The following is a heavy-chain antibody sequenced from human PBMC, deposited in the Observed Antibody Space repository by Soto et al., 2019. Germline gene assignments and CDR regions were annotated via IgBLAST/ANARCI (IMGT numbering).Heavy chain of an antibody. Sequence: GALRLSCAASGFTFGSCAMTWVRQAPGRGLEWVSTITDSGGNTFHADSVKGRFTISRDNSRSTVYLQMSSLRADDTAVYYCAKAPPSSYYGLNWFDPWGQGTLVTVSS. CDR1: GFTFGSCA. J-gene: IGHJ5*02. V-gene: IGHV3-23*01. D-gene: IGHD4-4*01. CDR3: AKAPPSSYYGLNWFDP. CDR2: ITDSGGNT.